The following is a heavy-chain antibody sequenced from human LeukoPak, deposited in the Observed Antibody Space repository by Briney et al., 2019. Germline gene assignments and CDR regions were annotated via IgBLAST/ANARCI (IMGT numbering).Heavy chain of an antibody. CDR3: VREVSNYVRGDLEI. CDR1: GGSISRYY. J-gene: IGHJ3*02. CDR2: IYTSGST. Sequence: SETLSLTCAVSGGSISRYYWNWVRQPAAKGLEGIGRIYTSGSTNYNPSLKRRVSMSVDTSKHQFCLKVSSVTAACTAVYFLVREVSNYVRGDLEIWARGTRVTVSS. D-gene: IGHD4-11*01. V-gene: IGHV4-4*07.